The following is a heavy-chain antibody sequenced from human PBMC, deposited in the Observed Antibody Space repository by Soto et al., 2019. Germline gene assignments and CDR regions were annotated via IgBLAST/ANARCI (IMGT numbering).Heavy chain of an antibody. CDR1: GYTLTELS. CDR2: FDPEDGET. CDR3: ATLYDYIWGSYRPRDTSWFDP. J-gene: IGHJ5*02. Sequence: GASVKVSCKVSGYTLTELSMHWVRQAPGKGLEWMGGFDPEDGETIYARKFQGRVTMTEDTSTDTAYMELSSLRSEDTAVYYCATLYDYIWGSYRPRDTSWFDPWGQGTLVTVSS. V-gene: IGHV1-24*01. D-gene: IGHD3-16*02.